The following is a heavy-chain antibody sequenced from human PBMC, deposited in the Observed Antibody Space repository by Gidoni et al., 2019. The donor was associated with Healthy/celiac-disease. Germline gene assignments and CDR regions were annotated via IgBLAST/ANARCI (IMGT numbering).Heavy chain of an antibody. Sequence: QVQLQQWGAGLLKPSETLSLTCAVYGGSFSGYYWSWIRQPPGKGLEWIGEINHSGSTNYNPSLKSRVTISVDTSKNQFSLKLSSVTAADTAVYYCARGSDFWSGPGYYYGMDVWGQGTTVTVSS. CDR3: ARGSDFWSGPGYYYGMDV. CDR1: GGSFSGYY. CDR2: INHSGST. V-gene: IGHV4-34*01. D-gene: IGHD3-3*01. J-gene: IGHJ6*02.